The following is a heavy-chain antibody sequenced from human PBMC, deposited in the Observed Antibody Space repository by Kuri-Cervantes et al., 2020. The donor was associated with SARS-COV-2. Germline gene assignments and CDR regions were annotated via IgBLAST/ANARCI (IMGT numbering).Heavy chain of an antibody. D-gene: IGHD7-27*01. CDR1: GFTFSSYG. J-gene: IGHJ4*02. Sequence: GGSLRLSCAASGFTFSSYGMHWVRQAPGKGLEWVAVISYDGSKKDYADSVKGRFTISRDNAKNSLYLQMGSLRAEDTAVYYCARDLRLGKSIDYWGQGTLVTVSS. CDR2: ISYDGSKK. V-gene: IGHV3-30*03. CDR3: ARDLRLGKSIDY.